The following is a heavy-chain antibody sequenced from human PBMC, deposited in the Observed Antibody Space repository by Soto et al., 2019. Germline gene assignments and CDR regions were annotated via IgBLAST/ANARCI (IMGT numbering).Heavy chain of an antibody. V-gene: IGHV4-39*01. J-gene: IGHJ5*02. CDR3: ARLPILRDALYNWFDP. Sequence: QLQLQESGPGLVKPSETLSLTCTVSGGSISSSSYYWGWIRQPPGKGLEWIGSIYYSGSTYYNPSLKSRVTISVDTSKNQFSLKLSSVTAADTAVYYCARLPILRDALYNWFDPWGQGTLVTVSS. CDR2: IYYSGST. CDR1: GGSISSSSYY. D-gene: IGHD3-3*01.